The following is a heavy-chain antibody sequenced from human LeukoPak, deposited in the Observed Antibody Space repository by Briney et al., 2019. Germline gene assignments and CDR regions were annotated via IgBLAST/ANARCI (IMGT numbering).Heavy chain of an antibody. CDR1: GFTIGSYW. CDR3: SRAGYYGDDASDL. CDR2: IRQDGSEK. J-gene: IGHJ3*01. Sequence: GGSLRLSCAGSGFTIGSYWMSWVRQAPGKELEWVANIRQDGSEKYYVDSVKGRLTISRDNAKNSLYLQMNSLRAEDTGIYYCSRAGYYGDDASDLWGQGTMVTVSS. V-gene: IGHV3-7*01. D-gene: IGHD2/OR15-2a*01.